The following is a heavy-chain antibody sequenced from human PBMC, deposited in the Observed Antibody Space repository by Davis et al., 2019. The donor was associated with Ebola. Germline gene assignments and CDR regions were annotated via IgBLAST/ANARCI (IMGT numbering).Heavy chain of an antibody. Sequence: ASVKVSCKASGYTFASQYMHWVRQARGQGIEWMGLINLSYGSTIYAQKFRGRFSMTSDTSTSTVYMDLRSLTSEDTAVYYCARAPRDLERYDYGVFSYWGQGTLVTVSS. CDR2: INLSYGST. J-gene: IGHJ4*02. CDR1: GYTFASQY. CDR3: ARAPRDLERYDYGVFSY. D-gene: IGHD5-12*01. V-gene: IGHV1-46*01.